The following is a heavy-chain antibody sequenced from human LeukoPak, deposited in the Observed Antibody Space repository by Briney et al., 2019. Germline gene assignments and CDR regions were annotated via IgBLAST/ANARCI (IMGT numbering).Heavy chain of an antibody. V-gene: IGHV3-23*01. Sequence: PGGSLRLSCSASGFPFSTYAMNWVRQVPGKGLQWLAGISGRGNGTYYADSVKGRFTISRDNSKNTLYLQMNSLRAEDTAVYYCAKGSRSSSWTSFDYWGQGTLVTVSS. CDR2: ISGRGNGT. J-gene: IGHJ4*02. CDR3: AKGSRSSSWTSFDY. CDR1: GFPFSTYA. D-gene: IGHD6-13*01.